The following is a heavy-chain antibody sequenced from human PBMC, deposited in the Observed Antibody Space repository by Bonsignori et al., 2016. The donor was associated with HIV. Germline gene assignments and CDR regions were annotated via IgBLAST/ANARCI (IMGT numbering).Heavy chain of an antibody. CDR2: INNDGSTI. J-gene: IGHJ5*02. Sequence: GGSLRLSCAASGFTFSSYWMHWVRQAPGKGLVWVSRINNDGSTISYADPVKGRFTISRDNAKNTLYLQMNNLRAEDTAVYYCARDSSGWLNWFDPWGQGTLVTVSS. CDR3: ARDSSGWLNWFDP. CDR1: GFTFSSYW. D-gene: IGHD6-19*01. V-gene: IGHV3-74*01.